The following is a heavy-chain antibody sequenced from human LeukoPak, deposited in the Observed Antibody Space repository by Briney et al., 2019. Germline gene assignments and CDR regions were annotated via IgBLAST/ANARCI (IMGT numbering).Heavy chain of an antibody. V-gene: IGHV1-2*04. CDR2: INPNSGGT. J-gene: IGHJ4*02. CDR3: ARAVLAGYSSRPFDY. D-gene: IGHD6-13*01. CDR1: GYTFTGYY. Sequence: GASVKVSCKASGYTFTGYYMHWVRQAPGQGLEWMGWINPNSGGTNYAQKFQGWVTMTRDTSISTAYMELSRLRSDDTAVYYCARAVLAGYSSRPFDYWGQGTLVTVSS.